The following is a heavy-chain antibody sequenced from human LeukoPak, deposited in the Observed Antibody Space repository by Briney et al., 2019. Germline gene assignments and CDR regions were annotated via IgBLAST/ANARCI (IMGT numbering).Heavy chain of an antibody. CDR1: GGSISSYY. D-gene: IGHD3-22*01. V-gene: IGHV4-59*01. Sequence: SETLSLTCSVSGGSISSYYWSWLRQPPGKGLEWIGYIYNSGSTNSNPSLKSRVTISVDTSKNQFSLKLSSVTAADTAVYYCAREWGYDSSGQIDYWGQGTLVTVSS. CDR3: AREWGYDSSGQIDY. J-gene: IGHJ4*02. CDR2: IYNSGST.